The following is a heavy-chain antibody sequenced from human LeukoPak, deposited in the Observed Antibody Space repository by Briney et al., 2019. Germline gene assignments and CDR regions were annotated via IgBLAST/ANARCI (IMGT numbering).Heavy chain of an antibody. CDR2: ITWDGGST. V-gene: IGHV3-43D*03. J-gene: IGHJ4*02. CDR3: AKARAEYLRTSYSFDY. CDR1: GFTFDDYG. Sequence: GGSLRLSCAASGFTFDDYGMHWVRQAPGKGLEWVSLITWDGGSTFYADSVKGRFTVSRDNNKNSLYLQMNGLRAEDTALYYCAKARAEYLRTSYSFDYWGQGTLVTVSS. D-gene: IGHD2/OR15-2a*01.